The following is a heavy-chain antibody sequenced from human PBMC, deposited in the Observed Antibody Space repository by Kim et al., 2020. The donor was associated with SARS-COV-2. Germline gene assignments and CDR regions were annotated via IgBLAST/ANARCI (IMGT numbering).Heavy chain of an antibody. V-gene: IGHV3-30-3*01. CDR1: GFTFSSYA. J-gene: IGHJ6*02. CDR2: ISYDGSNK. CDR3: ARDLEQQLDFYYYGMDV. Sequence: GGSLRLSCAASGFTFSSYAMHWVRQAPGKGLEWVAVISYDGSNKYYADSVKGRFTISRDNSKNTLYLQMNSLRAEDTAVYYCARDLEQQLDFYYYGMDVWGQGTTVTVSS. D-gene: IGHD6-13*01.